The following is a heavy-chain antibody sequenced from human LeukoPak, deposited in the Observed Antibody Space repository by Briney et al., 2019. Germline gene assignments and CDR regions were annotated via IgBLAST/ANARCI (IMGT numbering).Heavy chain of an antibody. Sequence: SETLSLTCAVYGGSFSGYYWSWIRQPPGKGLEWIGEINYSGSTNYNPSLKSRVTISVDTSKNQFSLKLSSVTAADTAVYYCAMATAEGYFDYWGQGTLVTVSS. V-gene: IGHV4-34*01. CDR2: INYSGST. CDR3: AMATAEGYFDY. D-gene: IGHD5-12*01. CDR1: GGSFSGYY. J-gene: IGHJ4*02.